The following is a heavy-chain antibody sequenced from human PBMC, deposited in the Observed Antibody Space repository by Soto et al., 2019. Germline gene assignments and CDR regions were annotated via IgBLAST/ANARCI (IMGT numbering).Heavy chain of an antibody. Sequence: QVQLQESGPGLLKPSETLSLTCTVSGGSISSYYWSWIRQPPGRGLQWIGYIYHTESTTYNYNPSLKSRVTISIDTSKNQVALKLTSVTAADTAGYYCATGRVLYGSEYWGQGTLVTVSS. J-gene: IGHJ4*02. CDR2: IYHTESTTY. CDR3: ATGRVLYGSEY. D-gene: IGHD3-10*01. V-gene: IGHV4-59*03. CDR1: GGSISSYY.